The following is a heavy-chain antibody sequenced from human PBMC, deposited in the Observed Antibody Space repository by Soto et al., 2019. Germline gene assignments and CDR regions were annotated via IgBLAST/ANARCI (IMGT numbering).Heavy chain of an antibody. V-gene: IGHV4-34*01. CDR2: INHSGST. CDR1: GGSFSGYY. CDR3: ARGSTATTGVYYYYGMDV. D-gene: IGHD4-17*01. J-gene: IGHJ6*02. Sequence: PSETLSLTCAVYGGSFSGYYWSWIRQPPGKGLEWIGEINHSGSTNYNPSLKSRVTISVDTSKNQFSLKLSSVTAADTAVYYCARGSTATTGVYYYYGMDVWGQGTTVTVSS.